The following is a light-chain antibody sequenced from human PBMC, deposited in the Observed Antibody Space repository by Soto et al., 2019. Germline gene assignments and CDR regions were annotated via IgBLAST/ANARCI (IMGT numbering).Light chain of an antibody. CDR1: QSVSNNY. J-gene: IGKJ1*01. CDR3: QQYGRSGT. CDR2: GPS. Sequence: EMVLTKSQRTRSLSPVSRSSLSYRASQSVSNNYLAWYQQKPGQAPRLLIYGPSNRATGIPDRFSGSGSGTDFTLTISRLEPEDFAVYYCQQYGRSGTFGQGTKVDIK. V-gene: IGKV3-20*01.